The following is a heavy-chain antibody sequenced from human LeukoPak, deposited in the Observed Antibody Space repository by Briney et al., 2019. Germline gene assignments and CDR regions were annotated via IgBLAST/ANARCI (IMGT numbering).Heavy chain of an antibody. D-gene: IGHD4-17*01. CDR2: IRGSGGGT. CDR1: GFIFSNYA. J-gene: IGHJ3*02. V-gene: IGHV3-23*01. Sequence: TGGSLRLSCAASGFIFSNYALMWLRQSPGKGLEGVSAIRGSGGGTFYADSVKGRFTISRDNSKNTLYLQMNGLRAEDTAVYYCARDPNGDYIGAFDMWGRGTLVTVSS. CDR3: ARDPNGDYIGAFDM.